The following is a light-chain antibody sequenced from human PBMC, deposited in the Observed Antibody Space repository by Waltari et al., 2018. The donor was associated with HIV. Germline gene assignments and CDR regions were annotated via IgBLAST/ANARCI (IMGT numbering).Light chain of an antibody. Sequence: QSVLTQPPSASGTPGQRVTISCSGSSSKIGSQPVHWYQQLPGTAPKLLIYSNNQRPSGVPDRFSGSKSGTSASLAISGLQSEDEADYYCAAWDDSLNGPVFGGGTKLTVL. CDR2: SNN. CDR1: SSKIGSQP. J-gene: IGLJ3*02. V-gene: IGLV1-44*01. CDR3: AAWDDSLNGPV.